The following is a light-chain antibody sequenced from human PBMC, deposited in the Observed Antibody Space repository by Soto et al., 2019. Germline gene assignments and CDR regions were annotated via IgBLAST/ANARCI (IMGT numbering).Light chain of an antibody. CDR3: SSYTSSGTRV. Sequence: QSALTQPASVSGSPGQSITISCTGTSSDVGGYNYVSWYQQHPGKTPKLMIYEVSNRPSGVSNRFSGSKSGNTASLTISGLQAEDEADYYCSSYTSSGTRVFGTGTKVTVL. V-gene: IGLV2-14*01. CDR1: SSDVGGYNY. J-gene: IGLJ1*01. CDR2: EVS.